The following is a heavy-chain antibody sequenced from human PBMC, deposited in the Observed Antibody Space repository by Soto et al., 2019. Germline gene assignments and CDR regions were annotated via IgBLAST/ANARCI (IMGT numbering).Heavy chain of an antibody. V-gene: IGHV4-4*07. J-gene: IGHJ5*02. Sequence: TLSLTCTASGGSISSSYWSWIRQPAGKGLEWIGRIYTSGSTNYNPSLKSRATMSVDTSKNQFSLKLSSVTAADAAVYYCAGLHYYDSSGYGRYNWFDPWGQGTLVTVSS. CDR1: GGSISSSY. CDR3: AGLHYYDSSGYGRYNWFDP. D-gene: IGHD3-22*01. CDR2: IYTSGST.